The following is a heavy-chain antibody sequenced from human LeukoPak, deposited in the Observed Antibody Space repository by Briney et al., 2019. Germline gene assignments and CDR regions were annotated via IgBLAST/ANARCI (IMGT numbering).Heavy chain of an antibody. CDR3: AKFSTGLPIFDY. V-gene: IGHV3-30*04. J-gene: IGHJ4*02. Sequence: PGGSLRLSCAASGFTFSSYAMHWVRQAPGKGLEWVAVISYDGSNKYYADSVKGRFTISRDNSKNTLYLQMNSLRAEDTAVYYCAKFSTGLPIFDYWGQGTLVTVSS. D-gene: IGHD1-14*01. CDR2: ISYDGSNK. CDR1: GFTFSSYA.